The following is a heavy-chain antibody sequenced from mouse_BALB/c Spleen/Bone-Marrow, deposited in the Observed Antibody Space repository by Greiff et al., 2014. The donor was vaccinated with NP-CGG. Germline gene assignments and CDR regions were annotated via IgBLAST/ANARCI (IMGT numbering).Heavy chain of an antibody. V-gene: IGHV14-3*02. D-gene: IGHD1-1*01. J-gene: IGHJ2*01. CDR1: GFNIKDTY. CDR3: ARYYYGSSYFDY. Sequence: VHVKQSGAELVKPGASVKLSCTASGFNIKDTYMRWVKQRPEQGLEWIGRIDPANGNTKYDPKFQGKATITADTSSNTAYLQLSSLTSEDTAVYYCARYYYGSSYFDYWGQGTTLTVSS. CDR2: IDPANGNT.